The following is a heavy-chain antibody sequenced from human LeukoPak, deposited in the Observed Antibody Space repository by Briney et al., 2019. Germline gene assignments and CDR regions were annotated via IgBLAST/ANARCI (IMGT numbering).Heavy chain of an antibody. CDR2: ISSSSSYI. J-gene: IGHJ4*02. CDR1: GFTFSSYS. D-gene: IGHD2-15*01. V-gene: IGHV3-21*01. CDR3: ARDYGVVEIDY. Sequence: GSLRLSCAASGFTFSSYSMNWVRQATGKGLEWVSSISSSSSYIYYADSVKGRFTISRDNAKNSLYLQMNSLRAEDTAVYYCARDYGVVEIDYWGQGTLVTVSS.